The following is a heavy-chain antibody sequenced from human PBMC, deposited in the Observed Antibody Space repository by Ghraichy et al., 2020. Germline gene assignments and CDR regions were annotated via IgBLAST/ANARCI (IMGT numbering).Heavy chain of an antibody. CDR2: ISGSGGST. V-gene: IGHV3-23*01. D-gene: IGHD3-22*01. CDR1: GFTFSSYA. J-gene: IGHJ4*02. Sequence: GGSLRLSCAASGFTFSSYAMSWVRQAPGKGLEWVSAISGSGGSTYYADSVKGRFTISRDNSKNTLYLQMNSLRAEDTAVYYCAKGSMGYDSSGYYDYWGQGTLVTVSS. CDR3: AKGSMGYDSSGYYDY.